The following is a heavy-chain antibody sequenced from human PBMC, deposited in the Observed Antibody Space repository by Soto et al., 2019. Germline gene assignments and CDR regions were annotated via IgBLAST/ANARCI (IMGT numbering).Heavy chain of an antibody. CDR2: IKNRASGGTT. Sequence: EVQLVESGGDLVKPGGSLRLSCAASGFTFSSAWMNWVRQAPGKGLEWVGRIKNRASGGTTDYAAPEKGRFTISRDDSNNTLYLQMDSLNTEDTAVYYCTLHLIPKFHWGQGILVTVSS. CDR3: TLHLIPKFH. CDR1: GFTFSSAW. V-gene: IGHV3-15*07. D-gene: IGHD2-2*02. J-gene: IGHJ4*02.